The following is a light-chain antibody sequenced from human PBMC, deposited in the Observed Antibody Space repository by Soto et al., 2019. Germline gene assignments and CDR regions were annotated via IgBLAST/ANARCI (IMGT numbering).Light chain of an antibody. Sequence: EIVLPQSPATLSLSPGERATLSCRASQSISNNLAWYQQKPGQAPRLLLYDASIRATDIPARFSGSGSGTDFTLTISSLEPEDSAVYYCQQHSNWTLTFGGGTKVDMK. V-gene: IGKV3-11*01. CDR2: DAS. J-gene: IGKJ4*01. CDR1: QSISNN. CDR3: QQHSNWTLT.